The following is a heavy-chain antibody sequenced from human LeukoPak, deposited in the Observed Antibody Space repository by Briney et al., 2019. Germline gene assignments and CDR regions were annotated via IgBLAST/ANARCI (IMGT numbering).Heavy chain of an antibody. CDR2: ISGSGGST. J-gene: IGHJ2*01. CDR3: AKGTEWFGESPYWYFDL. V-gene: IGHV3-23*01. Sequence: GGSLRLSCAASGFTFSSYAMSWVRQAPGKGLEWVSAISGSGGSTYYADSVKGRFTISRDNSKNTLYLQMNSLRAEDTAVYYCAKGTEWFGESPYWYFDLWGRGTLVTVSS. D-gene: IGHD3-10*01. CDR1: GFTFSSYA.